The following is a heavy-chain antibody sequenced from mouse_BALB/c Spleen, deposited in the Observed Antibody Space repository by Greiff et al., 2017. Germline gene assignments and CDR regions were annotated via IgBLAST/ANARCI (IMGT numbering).Heavy chain of an antibody. V-gene: IGHV5-9-3*01. CDR1: GFTFSSYA. CDR3: ARKGITTVYFDY. CDR2: ISSGGSYT. Sequence: EVKLVESGGGLVKPGGSLKLSCAASGFTFSSYAMSWVRQTPEKRLEWVATISSGGSYTYYPDSVKGRFTISRDNAKNTLYLQMSSLRSEDTAMYYCARKGITTVYFDYWGQGTTLTVSS. D-gene: IGHD1-1*01. J-gene: IGHJ2*01.